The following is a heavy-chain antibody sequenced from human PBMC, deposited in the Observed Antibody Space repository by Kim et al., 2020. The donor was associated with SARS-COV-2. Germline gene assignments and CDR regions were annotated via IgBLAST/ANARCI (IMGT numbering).Heavy chain of an antibody. CDR1: GFTFSSYS. Sequence: GESLRLSCVASGFTFSSYSMNWVRQAPGKGLEWVSSIGSSNIYKYYAGSVKGRFTISRDNAKNSLYLQLNGLRAEDTAVYYCARGRGTVVAGTSAAGDYWGQGTLVTVSS. CDR3: ARGRGTVVAGTSAAGDY. CDR2: IGSSNIYK. D-gene: IGHD6-19*01. J-gene: IGHJ4*02. V-gene: IGHV3-21*01.